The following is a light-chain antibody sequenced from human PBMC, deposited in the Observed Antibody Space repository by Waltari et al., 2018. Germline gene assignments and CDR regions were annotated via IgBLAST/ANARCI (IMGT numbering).Light chain of an antibody. CDR2: VNSDGSH. J-gene: IGLJ3*02. CDR1: SGHSSNI. Sequence: QLVVTQSPSASASLRASVKLTCTLTSGHSSNIIAWLQQQPEKGPRYLMKVNSDGSHSRGDEIPDRFSGSSSGAERYLTISSLQAEDEADYYCQTGGHGTWVFGGGTKLTVL. CDR3: QTGGHGTWV. V-gene: IGLV4-69*01.